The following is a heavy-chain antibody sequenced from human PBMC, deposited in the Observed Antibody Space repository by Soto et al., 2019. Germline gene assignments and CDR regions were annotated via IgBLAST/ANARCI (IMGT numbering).Heavy chain of an antibody. CDR2: INPSDDAT. J-gene: IGHJ4*02. Sequence: KFSCNASGYTFTRYYMHWVRQAPGQGLEWMGIINPSDDATSYAEKFQGRLTMTKDTSTSTVYMEMSSLRSEDTAVYYCARDLTREGDYYDRSGYYLDYWGQGTLVTVS. D-gene: IGHD3-22*01. V-gene: IGHV1-46*01. CDR1: GYTFTRYY. CDR3: ARDLTREGDYYDRSGYYLDY.